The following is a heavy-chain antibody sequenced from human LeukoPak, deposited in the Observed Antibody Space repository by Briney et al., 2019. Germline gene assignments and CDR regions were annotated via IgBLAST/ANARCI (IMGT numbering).Heavy chain of an antibody. Sequence: GGSLRLSCAASGFTFSSYEMHWVRQATGKGLEWVSAIGTAGDTYYPGSVKGRFTISRENAKNSLYLQMNSLRAEDTAVYYCARARSDFWSGPPGMDVWGQGTTVTVSS. CDR1: GFTFSSYE. V-gene: IGHV3-13*01. J-gene: IGHJ6*02. CDR2: IGTAGDT. D-gene: IGHD3-3*01. CDR3: ARARSDFWSGPPGMDV.